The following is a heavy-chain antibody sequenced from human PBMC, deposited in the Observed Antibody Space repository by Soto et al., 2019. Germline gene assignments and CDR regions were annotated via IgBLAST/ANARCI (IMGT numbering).Heavy chain of an antibody. CDR2: IYYSGST. CDR3: ARRWGEALDY. J-gene: IGHJ4*02. V-gene: IGHV4-59*08. CDR1: GGSLSSYY. Sequence: QVQLQESGPGLVKPSETLSLTCTVSGGSLSSYYWSWIRQPPGKGLEWIGYIYYSGSTNYNPSLKSRVTISVDTSKTQFSLRLRSGTAADTAVYYCARRWGEALDYWGQGTLVTVSS. D-gene: IGHD3-16*01.